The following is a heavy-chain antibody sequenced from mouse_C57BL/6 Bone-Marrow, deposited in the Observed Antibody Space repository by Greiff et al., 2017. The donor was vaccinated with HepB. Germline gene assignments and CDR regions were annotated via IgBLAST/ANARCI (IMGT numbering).Heavy chain of an antibody. CDR1: GFTIKDYY. CDR3: ARGNYSTWFAY. D-gene: IGHD1-1*01. CDR2: IDPEDGEN. V-gene: IGHV14-2*01. J-gene: IGHJ3*01. Sequence: VQLQHSGAELVKPGASVKLSCTASGFTIKDYYMHWVKQRTEQGLEWIGRIDPEDGENKYAPEFQGKATITADTSSNTAYMQLSSRTSEDTAGYYCARGNYSTWFAYWGQGTLVTVSA.